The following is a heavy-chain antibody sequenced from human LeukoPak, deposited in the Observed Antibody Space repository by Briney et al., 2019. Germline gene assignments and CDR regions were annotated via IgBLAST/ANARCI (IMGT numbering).Heavy chain of an antibody. CDR3: ARDYFRTTSCLES. J-gene: IGHJ4*02. CDR1: GFTFNRYG. D-gene: IGHD2-2*01. Sequence: GRSLRLSCAASGFTFNRYGMFWARQAPGKGLEWVAFIWPDGSNKLYGDSVKGRFTISRDNSKNTVYLQMNSLRAEDTAVYYCARDYFRTTSCLESWGQGTLVTVSS. CDR2: IWPDGSNK. V-gene: IGHV3-33*07.